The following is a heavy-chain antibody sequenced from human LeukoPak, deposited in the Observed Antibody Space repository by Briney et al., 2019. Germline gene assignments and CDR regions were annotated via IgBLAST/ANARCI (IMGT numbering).Heavy chain of an antibody. D-gene: IGHD2-15*01. CDR3: ARQTRWSGPVDV. V-gene: IGHV4-59*13. J-gene: IGHJ6*04. CDR1: GGSISSYY. CDR2: YYTGST. Sequence: SETLSLTCTVSGGSISSYYWTWIRQSPGKGLEWIGYYYTGSTNYNPSLKSRVSILVDSSKNQFSLKLSSVNAADTAVYYCARQTRWSGPVDVWGEGTTVTVSS.